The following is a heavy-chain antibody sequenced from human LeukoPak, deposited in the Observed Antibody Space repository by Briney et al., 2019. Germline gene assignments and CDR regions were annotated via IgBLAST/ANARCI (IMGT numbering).Heavy chain of an antibody. CDR1: GFTFSSYW. CDR3: AELGITMIGGV. CDR2: ISSSGSTI. Sequence: GGTLRLSCAASGFTFSSYWMHWVRQAPGKGLEWVSYISSSGSTIYYADSVKGRFTISRDNAKNSLYLQMNSLRAEDTAVYYCAELGITMIGGVWGKGTTVTISS. V-gene: IGHV3-48*04. J-gene: IGHJ6*04. D-gene: IGHD3-10*02.